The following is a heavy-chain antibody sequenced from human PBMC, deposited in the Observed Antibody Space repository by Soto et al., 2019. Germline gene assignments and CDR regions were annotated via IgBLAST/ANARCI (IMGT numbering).Heavy chain of an antibody. CDR2: ISSSSSYI. CDR3: ARGGSGSYRHYYYGMDV. V-gene: IGHV3-21*01. D-gene: IGHD1-26*01. CDR1: GFTFSSYS. J-gene: IGHJ6*02. Sequence: EVQLVESGGGLVKPGGSLRLSCAASGFTFSSYSMNWVRQAPGKGLEWVSSISSSSSYIYYADSVKGRFTISRDNAKNSLYLQMNSLRAEDTAVYYWARGGSGSYRHYYYGMDVWGQGTTVTVSS.